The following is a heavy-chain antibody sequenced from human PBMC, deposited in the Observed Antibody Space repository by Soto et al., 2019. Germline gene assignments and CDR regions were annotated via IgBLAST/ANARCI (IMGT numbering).Heavy chain of an antibody. CDR1: GYTFTSYG. J-gene: IGHJ4*02. D-gene: IGHD3-10*01. Sequence: QVQLVQSGAEVKKPGASVKVSCKASGYTFTSYGISWVRQAPGQGLEWMGWISAYNGNTNYAQKLQGRVTMTTDTSTSTDYMELRSQGSDDTSLYCCAREYGSGSRFDYWGQGTLVTVSS. CDR2: ISAYNGNT. V-gene: IGHV1-18*01. CDR3: AREYGSGSRFDY.